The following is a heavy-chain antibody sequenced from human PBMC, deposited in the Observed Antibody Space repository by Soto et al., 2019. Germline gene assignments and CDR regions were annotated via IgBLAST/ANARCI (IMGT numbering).Heavy chain of an antibody. CDR2: ISGSGATT. J-gene: IGHJ4*02. D-gene: IGHD2-2*01. Sequence: EVQLLESGGGLVQPGGSLRLSCVASGFTFSTNAVSWVRQTPEKGLEWVSGISGSGATTTYADSVKGRFTISRDNSKNTLYLQRNSLRAEDSAVYYCKKKGPRTFPFDHWGQGTLVTVSS. V-gene: IGHV3-23*01. CDR1: GFTFSTNA. CDR3: KKKGPRTFPFDH.